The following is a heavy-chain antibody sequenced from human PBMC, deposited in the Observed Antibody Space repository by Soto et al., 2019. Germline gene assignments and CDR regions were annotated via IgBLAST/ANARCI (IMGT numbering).Heavy chain of an antibody. D-gene: IGHD3-10*02. CDR1: GGSISSGGYY. Sequence: QVQLQESGPGLVKPSQTLSLTCTVSGGSISSGGYYWSWIRQHPGKGLEWIGYIYYSGSTYYNPSFKSRVTISVDTSKNQFSLKLSSVTAADTAVYYCERVRCSRDGGAFDIWGQWTMVTDSS. J-gene: IGHJ3*02. CDR3: ERVRCSRDGGAFDI. V-gene: IGHV4-31*03. CDR2: IYYSGST.